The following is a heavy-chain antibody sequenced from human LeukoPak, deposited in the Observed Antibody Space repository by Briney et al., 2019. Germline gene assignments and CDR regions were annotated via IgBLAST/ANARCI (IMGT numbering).Heavy chain of an antibody. J-gene: IGHJ4*02. CDR1: GFTFSSYA. V-gene: IGHV3-30*04. D-gene: IGHD6-19*01. CDR2: ISYDGSNK. Sequence: GGSLRLSCAASGFTFSSYAMHWVRQAPGKGLEWVAVISYDGSNKYYADSVKGRFTISRDNSKNTLYLQMNSLRAEDTAVYYCARDELRYSSGWYWDYWGQGTLVTVSS. CDR3: ARDELRYSSGWYWDY.